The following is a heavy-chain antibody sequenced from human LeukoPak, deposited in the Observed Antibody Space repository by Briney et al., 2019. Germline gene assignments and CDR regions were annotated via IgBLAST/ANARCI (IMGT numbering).Heavy chain of an antibody. CDR2: IYYCCCT. Sequence: SETLSLTCTVSGGSISSSSYYWGWSRQPPGKGVEWIGSIYYCCCTYYNPSLKSRVTISVDTSKNQFSLKLSSVTAADTAVYYCARTPIVGATLFLDYWGQGTLVTVSS. V-gene: IGHV4-39*07. CDR3: ARTPIVGATLFLDY. J-gene: IGHJ4*02. CDR1: GGSISSSSYY. D-gene: IGHD1-26*01.